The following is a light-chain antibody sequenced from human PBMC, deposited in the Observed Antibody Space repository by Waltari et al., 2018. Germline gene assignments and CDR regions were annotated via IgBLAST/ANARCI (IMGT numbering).Light chain of an antibody. CDR1: QSVLYSSNNKNY. Sequence: DIVMTQSPESLAVSLGERATIHGKFSQSVLYSSNNKNYLAWYQQKPGQPPKLLIYWASTRESGVPDRFSGSGSETYFTLIISSLQAEDVAVYYCQQYYRTPLTFGGGTKVEIK. CDR2: WAS. V-gene: IGKV4-1*01. CDR3: QQYYRTPLT. J-gene: IGKJ4*01.